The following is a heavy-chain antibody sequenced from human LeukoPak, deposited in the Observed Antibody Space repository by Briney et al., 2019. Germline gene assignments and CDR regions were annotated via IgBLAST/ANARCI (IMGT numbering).Heavy chain of an antibody. J-gene: IGHJ3*02. CDR2: IYYSGST. V-gene: IGHV4-59*01. CDR3: ARDLLPYCSGGSCYSVHAFDI. CDR1: GGSISSYY. D-gene: IGHD2-15*01. Sequence: PSETLSLTCTVSGGSISSYYWSWIRQPPGKGLEWIGYIYYSGSTNYNPSLKSRVTISVDTSKNQFSLKLSSVTAADTAVYYCARDLLPYCSGGSCYSVHAFDIWGQGTMVTASS.